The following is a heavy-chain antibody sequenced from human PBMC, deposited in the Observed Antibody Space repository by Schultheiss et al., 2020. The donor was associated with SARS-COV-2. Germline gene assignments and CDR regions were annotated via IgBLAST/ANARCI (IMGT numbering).Heavy chain of an antibody. Sequence: SETLSLTCTVSGGSVRSGSYYWSWIRQPPGKGLEWIGYIYYSGSTNYNPSLKSRVTISVDTSKNQFSLKLSSVTAADTAVYYCARRQWLPRYFDLWGRGTLVTVSS. CDR3: ARRQWLPRYFDL. V-gene: IGHV4-61*01. CDR2: IYYSGST. CDR1: GGSVRSGSYY. J-gene: IGHJ2*01. D-gene: IGHD6-19*01.